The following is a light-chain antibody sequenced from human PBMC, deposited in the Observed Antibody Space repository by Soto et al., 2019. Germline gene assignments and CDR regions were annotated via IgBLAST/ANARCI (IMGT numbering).Light chain of an antibody. Sequence: EIVISQSPATLSVSPGERATLSCRASQSVSSNLAWYQQKPGQAPRLLIYGASTRATGIPARFSGSGSGTDFTLTISRLEPEDFAVYYCQQYGSSWTFGQGTKV. J-gene: IGKJ1*01. CDR2: GAS. CDR3: QQYGSSWT. V-gene: IGKV3-15*01. CDR1: QSVSSN.